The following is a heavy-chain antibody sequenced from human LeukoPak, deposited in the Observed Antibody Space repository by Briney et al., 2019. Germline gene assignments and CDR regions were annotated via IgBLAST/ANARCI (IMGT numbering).Heavy chain of an antibody. CDR1: GYTFTGYY. D-gene: IGHD6-6*01. Sequence: ASVKVSCKASGYTFTGYYMHWVRQAPGQGLEWMGWINPNSGGTNYAQKFQGRVTMTRDTSISTAYMELSRLRSDDTAAYYCARGVGYSSSWSWFDPWGQGTLVTVSS. V-gene: IGHV1-2*02. J-gene: IGHJ5*02. CDR2: INPNSGGT. CDR3: ARGVGYSSSWSWFDP.